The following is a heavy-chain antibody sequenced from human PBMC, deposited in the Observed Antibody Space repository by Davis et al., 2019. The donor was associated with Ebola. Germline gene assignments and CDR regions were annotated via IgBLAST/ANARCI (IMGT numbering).Heavy chain of an antibody. Sequence: EGSLRLSCAASGFTFSSYAMHWVRQAPGKGLEWVAVISYDGSNKYYADSVKGRFTISRDNSKNTLYLQMNSLRAEDTAVYYCARGQQAVVVVAATVYWGQGTLVTVSS. D-gene: IGHD2-15*01. CDR1: GFTFSSYA. V-gene: IGHV3-30-3*01. CDR2: ISYDGSNK. CDR3: ARGQQAVVVVAATVY. J-gene: IGHJ4*02.